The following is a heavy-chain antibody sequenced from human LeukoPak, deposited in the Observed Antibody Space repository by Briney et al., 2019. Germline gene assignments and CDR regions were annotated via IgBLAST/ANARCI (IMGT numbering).Heavy chain of an antibody. CDR3: ARFKKRYYFDY. V-gene: IGHV4-31*03. Sequence: PSETPSLTCTVSGGSISSGGYYWSWIRQHPGKGLEWIGYIYYSGGTYYNPSLKGRVTISVDTSKNQFSLKLSSVTAADTAVYYCARFKKRYYFDYWGQGTLVTVSS. J-gene: IGHJ4*02. CDR1: GGSISSGGYY. D-gene: IGHD6-25*01. CDR2: IYYSGGT.